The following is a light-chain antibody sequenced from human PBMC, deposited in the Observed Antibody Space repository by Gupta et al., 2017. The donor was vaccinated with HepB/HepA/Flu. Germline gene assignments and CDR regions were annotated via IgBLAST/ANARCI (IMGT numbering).Light chain of an antibody. J-gene: IGKJ1*01. CDR3: LQHNSYPPFTWT. CDR2: AAS. Sequence: DIQMTQSPSSLSAPAGVRVTITCRANQGIRNALGWYQQKPGKAPKRLIYAASSLQSGVPSRFSGSGSRTEFTHTISSLQPEDFATFYCLQHNSYPPFTWTFGQGTKVEIK. V-gene: IGKV1-17*01. CDR1: QGIRNA.